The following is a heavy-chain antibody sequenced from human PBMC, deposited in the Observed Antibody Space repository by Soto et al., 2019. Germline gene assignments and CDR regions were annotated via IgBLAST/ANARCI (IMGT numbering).Heavy chain of an antibody. CDR2: IDRTGGAT. CDR3: VRDTYYDFWSGPGGPFDL. CDR1: GFAFNNYA. J-gene: IGHJ3*01. V-gene: IGHV3-23*01. D-gene: IGHD3-3*01. Sequence: GGSLRLSCVASGFAFNNYAMSWVRQAPGKGLEWVSTIDRTGGATHYADSVKGRFTISRDNAKKSLVLQMNSLRVEDTAFYFCVRDTYYDFWSGPGGPFDLWGPGTLVTVSS.